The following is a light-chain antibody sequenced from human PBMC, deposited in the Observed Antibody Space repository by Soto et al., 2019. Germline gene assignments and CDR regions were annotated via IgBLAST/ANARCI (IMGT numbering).Light chain of an antibody. J-gene: IGKJ1*01. CDR1: QSVSSN. Sequence: EIVLTHSPATLSVSPLEIATLSCSSSQSVSSNLAWYQQKPGQAPRLLIYGASTRATGIPARFSGSGSGTEFTLTISSLQSEDFAVYYCKQYNNWRKFGQGTKVDIK. CDR3: KQYNNWRK. V-gene: IGKV3-15*01. CDR2: GAS.